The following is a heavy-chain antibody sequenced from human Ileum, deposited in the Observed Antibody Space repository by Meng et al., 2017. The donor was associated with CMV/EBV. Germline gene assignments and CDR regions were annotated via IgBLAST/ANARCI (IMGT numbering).Heavy chain of an antibody. CDR2: TGWDGHST. V-gene: IGHV3-43*01. Sequence: GESLKISCAASGFSFSSYWMHWVRQAPGKGLEWVSLTGWDGHSTYYADSVKGRFTISRDNSKNSLYLQMNSLTIEDTAFYFCAKEMGTIYFDSWGQGTMVTVSS. D-gene: IGHD2-8*01. J-gene: IGHJ4*02. CDR3: AKEMGTIYFDS. CDR1: GFSFSSYW.